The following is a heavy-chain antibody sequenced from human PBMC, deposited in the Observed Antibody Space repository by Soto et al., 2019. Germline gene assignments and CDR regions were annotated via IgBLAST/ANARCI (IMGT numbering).Heavy chain of an antibody. D-gene: IGHD3-3*01. Sequence: QVQLVKFGAEVKKPGASVKVSCKPSGYTFTSYGISWVRQPPGQGLEGMGWSSAYNGNTNYAQKLQGRVTMTTDTSTSTGYMELRSLRSDDTAVYYCARDSVEFWSGYYTPLDYWGQGTLVTVSS. J-gene: IGHJ4*02. CDR3: ARDSVEFWSGYYTPLDY. CDR1: GYTFTSYG. V-gene: IGHV1-18*01. CDR2: SSAYNGNT.